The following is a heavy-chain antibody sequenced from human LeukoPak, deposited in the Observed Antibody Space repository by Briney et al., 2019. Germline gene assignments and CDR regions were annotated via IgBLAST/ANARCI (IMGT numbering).Heavy chain of an antibody. CDR1: GYTLTELS. CDR3: AGPWNFPNKHAFDI. V-gene: IGHV1-24*01. Sequence: ASVKVSCKVSGYTLTELSMHWVRQAPGKGLEWMGGFDPEDGETIYAQKFQGRVTMTEDTSTDTAYVELSSLRSEDTAVYYCAGPWNFPNKHAFDIWGQGTMVTVSS. D-gene: IGHD1-7*01. J-gene: IGHJ3*02. CDR2: FDPEDGET.